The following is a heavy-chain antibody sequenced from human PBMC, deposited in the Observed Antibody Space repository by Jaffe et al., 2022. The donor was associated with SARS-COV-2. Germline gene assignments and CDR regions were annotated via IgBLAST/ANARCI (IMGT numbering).Heavy chain of an antibody. D-gene: IGHD3-16*02. CDR3: ARDGYYDYVWGSYRPYWYFDL. V-gene: IGHV4-39*02. Sequence: QLQLQESGPGLVKPSETLSLTCTVSGGSISSSSYYWGWIRQPPGKGLEWIGSIYYSGSTYYNPSLKSRVTISVDTSKNQFSLKLSSVTAADTAVYYCARDGYYDYVWGSYRPYWYFDLWGRGTLVTVSS. J-gene: IGHJ2*01. CDR1: GGSISSSSYY. CDR2: IYYSGST.